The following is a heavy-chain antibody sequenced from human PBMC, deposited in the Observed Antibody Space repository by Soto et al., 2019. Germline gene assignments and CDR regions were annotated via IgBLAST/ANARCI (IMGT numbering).Heavy chain of an antibody. CDR2: ISAYNGNT. CDR1: GYTFTSYG. J-gene: IGHJ6*02. D-gene: IGHD3-10*01. CDR3: ARDLKLRGVSPHYYGMDV. Sequence: QVQLVQSGAEVKKPGASVKVSCKASGYTFTSYGISWVRQAPGQGLEWMGWISAYNGNTNYAQKLQGRVTMTTDTXTXTAXRELRSLRSDDTAVYYCARDLKLRGVSPHYYGMDVWGQGTTVTVSS. V-gene: IGHV1-18*01.